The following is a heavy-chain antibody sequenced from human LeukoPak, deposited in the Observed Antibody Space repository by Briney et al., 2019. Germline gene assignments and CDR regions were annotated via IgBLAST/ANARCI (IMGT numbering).Heavy chain of an antibody. CDR3: AKDPRGYSYGYFDY. CDR2: VAYDGSNK. J-gene: IGHJ4*02. Sequence: GGSLRLSCAASGFTFSSYGMHWVRQAPGKGREWVAVVAYDGSNKYYADSVKGRFSISRDNSKNTLYLQMNSLRAEDTAVFYCAKDPRGYSYGYFDYWGQGALVTVSS. CDR1: GFTFSSYG. D-gene: IGHD5-18*01. V-gene: IGHV3-30*18.